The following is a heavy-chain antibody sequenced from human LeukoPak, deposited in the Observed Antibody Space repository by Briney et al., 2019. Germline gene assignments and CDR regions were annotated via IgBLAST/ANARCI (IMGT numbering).Heavy chain of an antibody. CDR3: AKDIGERGYKDY. Sequence: GGSLRLSCAASGFTFKDYAMHWVRQTPGKGLEWVSLISGDPGTTFYGDSVKGRFTISRDNSKNSLYLQMNSLRTEDTAFYYCAKDIGERGYKDYWGQGTLVTVSS. CDR2: ISGDPGTT. D-gene: IGHD5-18*01. V-gene: IGHV3-43*02. CDR1: GFTFKDYA. J-gene: IGHJ4*02.